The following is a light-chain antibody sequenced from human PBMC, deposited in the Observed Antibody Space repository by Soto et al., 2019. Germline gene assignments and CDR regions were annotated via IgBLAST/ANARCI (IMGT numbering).Light chain of an antibody. J-gene: IGLJ1*01. Sequence: QSALTQPASVSGSPGQSIAISCTGTSSDVGGYDYVSWYQQQPDKAPKLMIYEVTKRPSGVSYRFSGSKSCNTASLTISGLQSEDEADYYCSSHTSGSTRVFGTGTKVTVL. CDR3: SSHTSGSTRV. CDR1: SSDVGGYDY. V-gene: IGLV2-14*01. CDR2: EVT.